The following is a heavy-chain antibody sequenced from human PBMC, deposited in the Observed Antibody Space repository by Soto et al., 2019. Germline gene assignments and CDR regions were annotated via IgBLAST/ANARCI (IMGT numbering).Heavy chain of an antibody. Sequence: QDQLVQSGVEVKKPGASVKVSCKASGYSFTNYGITWVRQAPGQGFEWMGWISAYNGNTNYAQKFQGRFTMTTDASTSTADLELRSLRSDDTAVYYCARDRGVAPPVAGNTHYYYYMDVWGKGTTVTVSS. CDR1: GYSFTNYG. J-gene: IGHJ6*03. V-gene: IGHV1-18*01. CDR3: ARDRGVAPPVAGNTHYYYYMDV. CDR2: ISAYNGNT. D-gene: IGHD6-19*01.